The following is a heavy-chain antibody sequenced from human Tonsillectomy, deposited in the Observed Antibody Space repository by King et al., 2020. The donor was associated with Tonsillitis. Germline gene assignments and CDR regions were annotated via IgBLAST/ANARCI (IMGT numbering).Heavy chain of an antibody. V-gene: IGHV3-48*03. J-gene: IGHJ4*02. CDR2: ISSSGSSI. CDR3: ARTYFYDSSAYYGEGFDY. CDR1: GFTFSSYE. D-gene: IGHD3-22*01. Sequence: LVQSGGGLVQPGGSLRLSCAASGFTFSSYEMNWVRQAPGKGLEWVSYISSSGSSIYYADSVKGRFTISRDNAKNSLYLQMNSLRAEDTAVYYCARTYFYDSSAYYGEGFDYWGQGTLVTVSS.